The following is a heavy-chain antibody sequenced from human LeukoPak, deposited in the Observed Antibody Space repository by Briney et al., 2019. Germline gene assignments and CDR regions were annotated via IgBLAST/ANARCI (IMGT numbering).Heavy chain of an antibody. J-gene: IGHJ6*03. CDR3: ARVSGYCSSTSCSNYYYYMDV. CDR2: IYTSGST. V-gene: IGHV4-4*07. D-gene: IGHD2-2*03. CDR1: GGSISSYY. Sequence: PSETLSLTCTVSGGSISSYYWSWIRQPAGKGLEWIGRIYTSGSTYYNPSLKSRVTISVDTSKNQFSLKLSSVTAADTAVYYCARVSGYCSSTSCSNYYYYMDVWGKGTTVTVSS.